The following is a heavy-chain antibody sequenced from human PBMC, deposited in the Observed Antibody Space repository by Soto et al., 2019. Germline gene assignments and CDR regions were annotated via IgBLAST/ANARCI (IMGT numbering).Heavy chain of an antibody. J-gene: IGHJ4*02. CDR3: ARETQLVVDY. CDR2: ISAYNGNT. Sequence: QVQLVQSGAEVKQPGASVKVSCKASGYTFTSYGISWVRQAPGQGLEWMGWISAYNGNTNYAQKLKGRVTMTTDTSTSTADRELRSLGSDDTVAYYCARETQLVVDYWGQGTLGTVSS. V-gene: IGHV1-18*01. CDR1: GYTFTSYG. D-gene: IGHD6-6*01.